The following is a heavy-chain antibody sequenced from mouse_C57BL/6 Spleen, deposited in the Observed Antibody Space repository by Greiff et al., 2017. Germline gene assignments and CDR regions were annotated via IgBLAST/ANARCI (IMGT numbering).Heavy chain of an antibody. J-gene: IGHJ3*01. CDR2: IYPSDSET. V-gene: IGHV1-61*01. CDR1: GYTFTSYW. D-gene: IGHD1-1*01. Sequence: VQLQQPGAELVRPGSSVKLSCKASGYTFTSYWMDWVKQRPGQGLEWIGNIYPSDSETHYNQKFKDKATLTVDKSSSTAYMQLSSRTSEDSAVDDCARGGYYYGSTWFAYWGQGTLVTVSA. CDR3: ARGGYYYGSTWFAY.